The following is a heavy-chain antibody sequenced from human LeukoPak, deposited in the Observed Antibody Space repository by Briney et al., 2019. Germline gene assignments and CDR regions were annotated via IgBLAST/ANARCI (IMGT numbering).Heavy chain of an antibody. J-gene: IGHJ4*02. CDR3: ARGDAYALNY. CDR2: INSDGSTT. CDR1: GFTFSSYW. D-gene: IGHD2-2*01. Sequence: GGSLRLSCAASGFTFSSYWMHWVRQAPGKGLVWVSRINSDGSTTAYADSGKGRFTISRDNAKNTLYLQMSSLRAEDTAVYYCARGDAYALNYWGQGTLVTVSS. V-gene: IGHV3-74*01.